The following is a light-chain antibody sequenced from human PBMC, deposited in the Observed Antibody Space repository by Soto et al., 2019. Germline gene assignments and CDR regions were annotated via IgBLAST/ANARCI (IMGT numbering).Light chain of an antibody. J-gene: IGKJ1*01. CDR1: QSVSSD. CDR3: QQYGSSPQT. CDR2: GAS. Sequence: EIMLTQSPATLSVSPGYSATLSCRASQSVSSDLDWYQQKPGQAPRLLIYGASSRDTGIPYRFSGSGSGTDFTLTISRLEPEDFAVYYCQQYGSSPQTFGQGTKVDIK. V-gene: IGKV3-20*01.